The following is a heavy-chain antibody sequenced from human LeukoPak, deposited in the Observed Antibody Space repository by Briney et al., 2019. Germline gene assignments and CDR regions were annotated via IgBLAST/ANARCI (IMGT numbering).Heavy chain of an antibody. CDR3: ARNRGGAGDDDNHFAEYLQI. V-gene: IGHV4-59*08. CDR1: GGSINSFY. J-gene: IGHJ1*01. Sequence: PSETLSLICNVSGGSINSFYWSWIRQPPGKGLEWIGYIYYSGSTHYNPSLRSRVTISVDTSRNQFSLTLSSVTAADTAVYYCARNRGGAGDDDNHFAEYLQIWGQGTLVTVSS. CDR2: IYYSGST. D-gene: IGHD5-24*01.